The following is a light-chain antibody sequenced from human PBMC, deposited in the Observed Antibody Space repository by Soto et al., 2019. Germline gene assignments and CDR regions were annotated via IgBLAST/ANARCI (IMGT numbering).Light chain of an antibody. V-gene: IGKV2-28*01. CDR1: QSLLLQSNGHHY. CDR3: MQALETPLT. CDR2: LGS. Sequence: DIVMTQSPPSLPVTPGEPSSISCRSSQSLLLQSNGHHYMDWYLQKPAQSPLLLIYLGSNRAAGVAERFSGSGSGTDFTLKISRVEAGDVGVYYCMQALETPLTFGGGTNVEIK. J-gene: IGKJ4*01.